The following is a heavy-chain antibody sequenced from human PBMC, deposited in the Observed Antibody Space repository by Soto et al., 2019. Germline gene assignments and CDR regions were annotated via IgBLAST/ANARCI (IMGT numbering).Heavy chain of an antibody. V-gene: IGHV4-30-4*01. Sequence: VQLQESGPGLVKPSQTLSLTCTVSGDSMGSGDYYWTWIRQPPGKGLEWIGYIYYIGTTFYIPSLESRVNISIDTSKNHFSLRLTSVTAADTAVYYCSRGSTYYGFLTWGQGTLVTVSS. J-gene: IGHJ5*02. CDR1: GDSMGSGDYY. CDR2: IYYIGTT. CDR3: SRGSTYYGFLT. D-gene: IGHD3-10*01.